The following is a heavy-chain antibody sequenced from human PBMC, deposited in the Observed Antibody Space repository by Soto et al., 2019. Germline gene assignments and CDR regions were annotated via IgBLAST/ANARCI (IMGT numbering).Heavy chain of an antibody. D-gene: IGHD3-3*02. Sequence: SETLSLTCTVSGGSISSGGYYWSWIRQHPGKGLEWIGYIYYSGSTYYNPSLKSRVTISVDTSKNQFSLKPSSVTAADTAVYYCARVRSSFLHFDYWGQGTLVTVSS. CDR3: ARVRSSFLHFDY. J-gene: IGHJ4*02. CDR1: GGSISSGGYY. V-gene: IGHV4-31*03. CDR2: IYYSGST.